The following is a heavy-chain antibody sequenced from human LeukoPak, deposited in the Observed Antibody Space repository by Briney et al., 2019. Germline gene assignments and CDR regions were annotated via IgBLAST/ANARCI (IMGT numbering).Heavy chain of an antibody. CDR2: IYYSGST. Sequence: SETLSLTCTVSGGSISSSSYYWGWIRQPPGKGLECIGSIYYSGSTYYNPSLKSRVTISVDTSKNQFSLKLSSVTAADTAVYYCARDPSYYDILTGIFDYWGQGTLVTVSS. D-gene: IGHD3-9*01. CDR1: GGSISSSSYY. CDR3: ARDPSYYDILTGIFDY. V-gene: IGHV4-39*07. J-gene: IGHJ4*02.